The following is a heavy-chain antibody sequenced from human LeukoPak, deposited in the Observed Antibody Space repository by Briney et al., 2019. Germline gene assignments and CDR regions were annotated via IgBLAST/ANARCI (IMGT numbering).Heavy chain of an antibody. CDR3: ARDAGFYCSSTSCYEIDY. CDR1: GYTCTSYG. D-gene: IGHD2-2*01. Sequence: ASVKVSCKASGYTCTSYGISWVRQAPGQGLEWMGWISAYNGNTNYAQKLQGRVTMTTDTSTSTAYMELRSLRSDDTAVYYCARDAGFYCSSTSCYEIDYWGQGTLVTVSS. CDR2: ISAYNGNT. V-gene: IGHV1-18*01. J-gene: IGHJ4*02.